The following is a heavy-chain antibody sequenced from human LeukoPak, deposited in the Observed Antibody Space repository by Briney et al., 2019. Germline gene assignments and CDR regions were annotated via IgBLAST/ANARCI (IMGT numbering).Heavy chain of an antibody. CDR2: IKQDGSEK. CDR1: EFTFSSYW. V-gene: IGHV3-7*01. J-gene: IGHJ4*02. Sequence: GGSLRLSCAASEFTFSSYWMTWVRQAPGKGLEWVANIKQDGSEKFYVDSVKGRFTVSRGNAKNSVYLQMNSLRVEDTAVYYCARDDPSQEIGEDYWGQGTLVTVSS. CDR3: ARDDPSQEIGEDY.